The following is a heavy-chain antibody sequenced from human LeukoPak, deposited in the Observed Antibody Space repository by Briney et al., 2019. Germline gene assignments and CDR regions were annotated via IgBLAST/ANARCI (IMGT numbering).Heavy chain of an antibody. J-gene: IGHJ3*02. CDR1: GFTFDDYT. D-gene: IGHD5-18*01. Sequence: GGSLRLSCAASGFTFDDYTMQWVRQASGKGLEWVSLISWDGGSTYYADSVKSRFTISRDNSKNSLYLQMNSLRTEDTALYYCAKDMMGGYSYGVRRAFDIWGQGTMVTVSS. CDR3: AKDMMGGYSYGVRRAFDI. V-gene: IGHV3-43*01. CDR2: ISWDGGST.